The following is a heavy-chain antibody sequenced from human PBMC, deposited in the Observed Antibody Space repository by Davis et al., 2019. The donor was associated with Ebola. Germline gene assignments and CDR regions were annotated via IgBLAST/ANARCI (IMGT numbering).Heavy chain of an antibody. V-gene: IGHV5-51*01. Sequence: GESLKISCTASGYTFTSYCIGWVRPLPGKGLEWMGIIYPGDSDTRYRPSFHGQVTISADKSSTTAYLQWSSLKASDSAMYYCARLPHRIIFGVVIQFDSWGQGTLVTVSS. CDR3: ARLPHRIIFGVVIQFDS. J-gene: IGHJ4*02. CDR1: GYTFTSYC. D-gene: IGHD3-3*01. CDR2: IYPGDSDT.